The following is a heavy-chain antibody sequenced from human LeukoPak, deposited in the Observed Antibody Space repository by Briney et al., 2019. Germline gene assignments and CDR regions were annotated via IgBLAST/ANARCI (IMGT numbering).Heavy chain of an antibody. CDR1: GGSIGSHY. CDR2: VYYSGTT. CDR3: ARDYYDSRGEAFDI. V-gene: IGHV4-59*11. J-gene: IGHJ3*02. Sequence: SETLSLTCTVSGGSIGSHYWSWIRQPPGSGLEWIGYVYYSGTTNYSPSLKSRVTISVDTSKNQFSLKLSSVTAADTAVYYCARDYYDSRGEAFDIWGLGTMVTVSS. D-gene: IGHD3-22*01.